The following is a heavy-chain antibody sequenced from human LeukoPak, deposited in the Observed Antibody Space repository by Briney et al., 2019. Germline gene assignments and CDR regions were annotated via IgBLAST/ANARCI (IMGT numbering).Heavy chain of an antibody. V-gene: IGHV4-59*01. J-gene: IGHJ5*02. Sequence: SETLSLTCTVSGGSISSYYWSWIRQPPGKGLEWIGYIYYSGGTNYNPSLKSRVTISVDTSKNQFSLKLSSVTAADTAVYYCARERFWSGSRWYWFDPWGQGTLVTVSS. D-gene: IGHD3-3*01. CDR2: IYYSGGT. CDR1: GGSISSYY. CDR3: ARERFWSGSRWYWFDP.